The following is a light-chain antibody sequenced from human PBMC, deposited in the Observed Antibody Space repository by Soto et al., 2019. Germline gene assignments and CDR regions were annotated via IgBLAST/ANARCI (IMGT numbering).Light chain of an antibody. V-gene: IGLV2-14*01. CDR1: SSDVGGYNY. J-gene: IGLJ1*01. CDR2: EVS. CDR3: RSYTRSRISV. Sequence: QSVLTQPASVSVSPGQSITISCTGTSSDVGGYNYVSWYQQHPGKAPKLMIYEVSNRPSGVSDRFSGSKSGNTASLTISGLQAEDYADYYCRSYTRSRISVFGAGTKVTVL.